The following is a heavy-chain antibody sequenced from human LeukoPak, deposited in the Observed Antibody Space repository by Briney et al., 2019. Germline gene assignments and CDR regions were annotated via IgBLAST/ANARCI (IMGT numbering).Heavy chain of an antibody. J-gene: IGHJ4*02. CDR3: AKDRRGIAVAGYYYFDY. CDR2: ISGSGGST. Sequence: PGGSLRLSCAASGFTFSSYGMSWVRQAPGKGLEWVSAISGSGGSTYYADSVKGRFTISRDNSKNTLYLQMNSLRAEDTAVYYCAKDRRGIAVAGYYYFDYWGQGTLVTVSS. CDR1: GFTFSSYG. D-gene: IGHD6-19*01. V-gene: IGHV3-23*01.